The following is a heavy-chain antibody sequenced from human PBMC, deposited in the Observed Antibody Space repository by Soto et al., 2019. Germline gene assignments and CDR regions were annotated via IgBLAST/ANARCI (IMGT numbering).Heavy chain of an antibody. J-gene: IGHJ6*02. D-gene: IGHD5-12*01. Sequence: PGGSLRLSCAASGFTFSSYEMNWVRQAPGKGLEWVSYISSSGSTIYYADSVKGRFTISRDNAKNSLYLQMNSRRAEDTAVYYCARDRWLPPYYYGMDVWGQGTTVTVSS. V-gene: IGHV3-48*03. CDR1: GFTFSSYE. CDR3: ARDRWLPPYYYGMDV. CDR2: ISSSGSTI.